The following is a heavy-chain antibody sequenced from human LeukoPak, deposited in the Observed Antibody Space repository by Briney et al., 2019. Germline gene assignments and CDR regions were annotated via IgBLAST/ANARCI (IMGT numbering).Heavy chain of an antibody. J-gene: IGHJ4*02. CDR2: ISSSGSTI. CDR3: ARVHRGSYGGYVSCDY. Sequence: PGGSLRLSCAASGFTFSSYEMNWVRQAPGQGLEWVSYISSSGSTIYYADSVKGRFTISRDNAKKSLYLQMTSLRAEDTAVYYCARVHRGSYGGYVSCDYWGQGTLVTVSS. CDR1: GFTFSSYE. D-gene: IGHD5-12*01. V-gene: IGHV3-48*03.